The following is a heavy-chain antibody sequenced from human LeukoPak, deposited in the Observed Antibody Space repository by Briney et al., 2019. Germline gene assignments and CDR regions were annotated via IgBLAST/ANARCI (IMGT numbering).Heavy chain of an antibody. Sequence: EASVKVSCKAAGYTYTGYYMHWVRQGPGQGLEWMGWINPNSGGTNYAQKFQGRVTMTRDTSISTAYMELSRLRSDDTAVYYCARDSSRAPYNWFDPWGQGTLVTVSS. CDR2: INPNSGGT. CDR1: GYTYTGYY. D-gene: IGHD6-13*01. CDR3: ARDSSRAPYNWFDP. J-gene: IGHJ5*02. V-gene: IGHV1-2*02.